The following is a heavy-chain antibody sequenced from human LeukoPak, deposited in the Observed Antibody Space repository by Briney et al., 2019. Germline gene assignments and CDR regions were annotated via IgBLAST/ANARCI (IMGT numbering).Heavy chain of an antibody. CDR2: IYYSGNT. J-gene: IGHJ4*02. Sequence: SETLSLTCSVSGVSISGSSYYWVWIRQPPGKGPEWIVSIYYSGNTYYNPSLTSRVTISVDTSKNQFSLKLSSVTATDTAVYYCAIHGDCGGYCYSDYWGQGTLVTVSS. D-gene: IGHD2-21*02. CDR1: GVSISGSSYY. CDR3: AIHGDCGGYCYSDY. V-gene: IGHV4-39*01.